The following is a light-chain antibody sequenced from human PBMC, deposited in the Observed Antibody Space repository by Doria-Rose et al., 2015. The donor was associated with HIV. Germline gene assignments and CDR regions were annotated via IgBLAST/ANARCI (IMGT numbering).Light chain of an antibody. CDR3: QHFHSYPHGT. CDR2: AVS. V-gene: IGKV1-13*02. Sequence: IRVTQSPSSLSASVGDRVTITCRASQGIISSLAWYQHKPGRPPKLLIFAVSKLASGAPSRFTGSGSGTDFTLTINNLQPEDFATYYCQHFHSYPHGTFGQGTRLE. J-gene: IGKJ5*01. CDR1: QGIISS.